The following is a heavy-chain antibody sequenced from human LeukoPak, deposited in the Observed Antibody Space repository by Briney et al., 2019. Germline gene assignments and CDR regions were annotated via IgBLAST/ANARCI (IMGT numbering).Heavy chain of an antibody. J-gene: IGHJ4*02. CDR1: GFTFSDAW. CDR3: TTDYVWGSYEVY. V-gene: IGHV3-15*01. CDR2: IKSKTDGGTR. Sequence: PGGSLRLSCAASGFTFSDAWMSWVRQLPGKGLEWVGRIKSKTDGGTRDYAAPVKGRFTISRHDSKNTLYLQMNGLKTEDTGIYYCTTDYVWGSYEVYWGQGTLVTVSS. D-gene: IGHD3-16*01.